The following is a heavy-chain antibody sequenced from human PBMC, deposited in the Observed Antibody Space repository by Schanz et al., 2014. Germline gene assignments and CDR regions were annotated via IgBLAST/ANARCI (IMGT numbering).Heavy chain of an antibody. Sequence: EVQLVESGGGVVQPGRSLRLSCAASRFTFSTYWMSWVRQAPGKGLEWVANIKQDESERSYVDSVKGRFTISRDNAKNSLYLQMNSLRAEDTAVYYCARPLGPNYYYYGLDVGGQGTTVTVSS. V-gene: IGHV3-7*01. J-gene: IGHJ6*02. CDR2: IKQDESER. CDR1: RFTFSTYW. CDR3: ARPLGPNYYYYGLDV.